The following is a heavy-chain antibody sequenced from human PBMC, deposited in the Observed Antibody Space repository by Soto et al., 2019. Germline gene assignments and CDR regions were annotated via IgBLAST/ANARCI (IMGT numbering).Heavy chain of an antibody. V-gene: IGHV3-30-3*01. CDR1: GFTFSSYA. D-gene: IGHD5-12*01. J-gene: IGHJ6*02. Sequence: PGGSLRLSCAASGFTFSSYAMHWVRQAPGKGLEWVAVIPYDGSNKYYADSVKGRFTISRDNSKNTLYLQMNSLRAEDTAVYYCARRGPLEMATMSVYYYYGMDVWGQGTTVTVSS. CDR3: ARRGPLEMATMSVYYYYGMDV. CDR2: IPYDGSNK.